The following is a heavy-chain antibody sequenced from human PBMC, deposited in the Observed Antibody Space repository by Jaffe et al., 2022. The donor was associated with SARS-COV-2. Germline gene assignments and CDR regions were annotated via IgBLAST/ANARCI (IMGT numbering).Heavy chain of an antibody. D-gene: IGHD1-26*01. CDR2: IYTSGST. CDR1: GGSISSGSYY. CDR3: ARAEWDRSDAFDI. Sequence: QVQLQESGPGLVKPSQTLSLTCTVSGGSISSGSYYWSWIRQPAGKGLEWIGRIYTSGSTNYNPSLKSRVTISVDTSKNQFSLKLSSVTAADTAVYYCARAEWDRSDAFDIWGQGTMVTVSS. V-gene: IGHV4-61*02. J-gene: IGHJ3*02.